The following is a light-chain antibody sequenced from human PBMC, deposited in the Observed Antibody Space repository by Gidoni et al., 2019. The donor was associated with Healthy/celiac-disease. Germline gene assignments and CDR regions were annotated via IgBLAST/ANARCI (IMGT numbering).Light chain of an antibody. CDR3: QVWDYSSDQGV. CDR2: DDS. Sequence: SYVLTQPPSVSVAPGKTARIACGGNNIGSKSVHWYQQKPGQAPVLVVYDDSDRPSGIPERFSGSNSGNTATLTISRVEAGDEADYYGQVWDYSSDQGVFGGGTKLTVL. CDR1: NIGSKS. J-gene: IGLJ2*01. V-gene: IGLV3-21*03.